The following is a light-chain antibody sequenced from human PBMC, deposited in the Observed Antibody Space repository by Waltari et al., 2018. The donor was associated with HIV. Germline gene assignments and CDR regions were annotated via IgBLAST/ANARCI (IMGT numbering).Light chain of an antibody. CDR1: SYNFGAGYD. Sequence: SVLTQPPSVSGAPTQSVTISCTRYSYNFGAGYDVHSYQQIPGTAPKLLIYGNSNRPSGVPDRFSGSKSGTSASLAITGLQAEDEADYYCQSYDSSLSGSVFGGGTKLTVL. CDR2: GNS. J-gene: IGLJ3*02. V-gene: IGLV1-40*01. CDR3: QSYDSSLSGSV.